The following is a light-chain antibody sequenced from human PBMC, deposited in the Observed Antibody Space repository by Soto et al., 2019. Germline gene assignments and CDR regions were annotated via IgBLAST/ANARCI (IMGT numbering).Light chain of an antibody. V-gene: IGLV1-40*01. Sequence: QLVLTQPPSVSGAPGQRVTISCTGSSSNIGAGYDVQWYQQLPGTVPKLLIYASNNRPSGVPDRFSGSKSDTSASLAITGLQAEDEADYYCQSFDSSLTFWVFGGGTKLTVL. J-gene: IGLJ3*02. CDR2: ASN. CDR1: SSNIGAGYD. CDR3: QSFDSSLTFWV.